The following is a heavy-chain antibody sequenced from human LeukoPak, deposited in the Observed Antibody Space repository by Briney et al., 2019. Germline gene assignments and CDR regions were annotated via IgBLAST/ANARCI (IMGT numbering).Heavy chain of an antibody. D-gene: IGHD3-3*01. CDR1: GYTFNSLG. CDR2: ISPYKGNT. CDR3: ARELVYRITIFGVVIIHDAFDI. Sequence: GASVKVSCKASGYTFNSLGISWVRQAPGQGLEWIGWISPYKGNTNYAQKFQGRVTMTTDTSTSTAYMELSSLRSEDTAVYYCARELVYRITIFGVVIIHDAFDIWGQGTMVTVSS. V-gene: IGHV1-18*01. J-gene: IGHJ3*02.